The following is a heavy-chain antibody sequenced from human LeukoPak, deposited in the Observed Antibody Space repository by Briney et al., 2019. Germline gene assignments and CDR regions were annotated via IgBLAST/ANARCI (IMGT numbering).Heavy chain of an antibody. D-gene: IGHD6-13*01. V-gene: IGHV3-7*03. J-gene: IGHJ4*02. CDR1: XW. CDR2: IRQDGDTK. CDR3: ARSLPYGTTWYGRSDF. Sequence: XWMTWXRQXPXXXXEWVAXIRQDGDTKYYVDSGKGRFTISRDNAMNSLYLQMNSLRAEDTAIYYCARSLPYGTTWYGRSDFWAQGTLVTVSS.